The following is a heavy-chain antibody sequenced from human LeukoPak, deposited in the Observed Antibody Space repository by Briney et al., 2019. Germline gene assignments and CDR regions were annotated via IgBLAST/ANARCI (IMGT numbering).Heavy chain of an antibody. D-gene: IGHD7-27*01. V-gene: IGHV3-48*04. CDR2: ISSSGSTI. J-gene: IGHJ4*02. CDR3: ARDGDVQYYFDY. CDR1: GLTFSSFS. Sequence: GGSLRLSCAASGLTFSSFSMNWVRQAPGKGLEWVSYISSSGSTIYYADSVKGRFTISRDNAKNSLYLQMNSLRAEDTAVYYCARDGDVQYYFDYWGQGTLVTVSS.